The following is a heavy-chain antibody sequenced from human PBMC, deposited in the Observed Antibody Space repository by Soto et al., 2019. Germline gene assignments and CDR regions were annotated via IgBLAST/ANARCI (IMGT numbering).Heavy chain of an antibody. CDR2: MSGSSSTT. V-gene: IGHV3-23*01. Sequence: LRLSCATSGLTFSNYAMSWVRQAPGGGLEWVSSMSGSSSTTYYADSVRGRFTISRDRSKNTLYLQMSSLRAEDTALYYCAKNQERELPRVIDFWGQGTLVTAPQ. J-gene: IGHJ4*02. D-gene: IGHD1-7*01. CDR3: AKNQERELPRVIDF. CDR1: GLTFSNYA.